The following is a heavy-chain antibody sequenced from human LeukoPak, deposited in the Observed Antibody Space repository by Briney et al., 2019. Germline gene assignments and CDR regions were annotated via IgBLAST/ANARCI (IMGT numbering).Heavy chain of an antibody. D-gene: IGHD1-26*01. J-gene: IGHJ4*02. CDR2: SGAHNGDT. Sequence: ASVKGSCKASGYTFTSYGISWVRQAPGQGLEWMGWSGAHNGDTNYAQKFQGRVSMATETSRRKGYMELRRLTSDDTAVYYCARDLKRTVGATTTSDYWGQGTLVTVSS. CDR1: GYTFTSYG. CDR3: ARDLKRTVGATTTSDY. V-gene: IGHV1-18*01.